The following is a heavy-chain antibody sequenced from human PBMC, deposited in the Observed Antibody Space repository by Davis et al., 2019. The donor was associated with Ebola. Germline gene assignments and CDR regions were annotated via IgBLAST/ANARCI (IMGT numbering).Heavy chain of an antibody. CDR2: ISYDGSNK. CDR3: AKGEFGKNYYYGMDV. V-gene: IGHV3-30*18. D-gene: IGHD4-23*01. Sequence: PGGSLRLSCAASGFTFSSYGMHCVRQAPGKGLEWVAVISYDGSNKYYGDSVKGRFTISRDNSKNTLYLQMNSLRAEDTAMYYCAKGEFGKNYYYGMDVWGQGTTVTVSS. J-gene: IGHJ6*02. CDR1: GFTFSSYG.